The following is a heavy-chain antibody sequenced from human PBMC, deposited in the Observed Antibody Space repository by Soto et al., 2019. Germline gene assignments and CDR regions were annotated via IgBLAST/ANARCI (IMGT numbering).Heavy chain of an antibody. V-gene: IGHV1-8*01. CDR1: GYTFTSYD. CDR3: ARGSDILTGLNRGFDY. Sequence: ASVKVSCKASGYTFTSYDINWVRQATGQGLEWMGWMNPNSGNTGYAQKFQGRVTMTRNTSISTAYMELSSLRSEDTAVYYCARGSDILTGLNRGFDYWGQGTLVTVSS. CDR2: MNPNSGNT. D-gene: IGHD3-9*01. J-gene: IGHJ4*02.